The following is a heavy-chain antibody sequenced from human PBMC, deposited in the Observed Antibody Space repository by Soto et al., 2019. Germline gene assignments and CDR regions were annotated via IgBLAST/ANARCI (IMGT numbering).Heavy chain of an antibody. CDR3: THSWGSRLLHSGMDV. D-gene: IGHD3-22*01. Sequence: HITLKESGPTLVKPTQTLTLTCTFAGFSLSTRGVGVGWIRQPPGKALEWLALIYWNDDKRYSPSLKSRLSITKDTSKNQVVLTMSNMDPVDTATYYCTHSWGSRLLHSGMDVWGQGTTVTVSS. J-gene: IGHJ6*02. CDR1: GFSLSTRGVG. CDR2: IYWNDDK. V-gene: IGHV2-5*01.